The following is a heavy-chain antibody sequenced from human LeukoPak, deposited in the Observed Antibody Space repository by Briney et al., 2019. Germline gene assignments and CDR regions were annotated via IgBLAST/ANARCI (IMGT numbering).Heavy chain of an antibody. CDR2: ISSNGGRT. CDR1: GFTFSSYA. CDR3: ARDFLVGATAFDI. D-gene: IGHD1-26*01. V-gene: IGHV3-64*01. Sequence: GGSLRLSCAASGFTFSSYAFHRVRQAPGKGLEYVSAISSNGGRTYYANSVKGRFTISRDNSKNTLYLQMGRLRAEDMAVYYCARDFLVGATAFDIWGQGTMVTVSS. J-gene: IGHJ3*02.